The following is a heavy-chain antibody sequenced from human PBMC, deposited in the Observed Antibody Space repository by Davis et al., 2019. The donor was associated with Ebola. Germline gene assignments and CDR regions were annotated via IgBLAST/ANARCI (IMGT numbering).Heavy chain of an antibody. V-gene: IGHV3-30*18. Sequence: GESLKISCAASGFTFSSYSMNWVRQAPGKGLEWVAVISYDGSNKYYADSVKGRFTISRDNSKNTLYLQMNSLRAEDTAVYYCAKAILSWNDPYYYYGMDVWGQGTTVTVSS. CDR3: AKAILSWNDPYYYYGMDV. CDR1: GFTFSSYS. J-gene: IGHJ6*02. D-gene: IGHD1-1*01. CDR2: ISYDGSNK.